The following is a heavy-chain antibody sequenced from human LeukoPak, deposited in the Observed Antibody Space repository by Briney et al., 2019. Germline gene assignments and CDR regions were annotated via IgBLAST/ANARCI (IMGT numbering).Heavy chain of an antibody. J-gene: IGHJ6*02. CDR2: INSDGSST. Sequence: GGSLRLSCAASEFTFSSYWMHWVRQAPGKGLVWVSRINSDGSSTSYADSVKGRFTISRDNSKNTLYLQMNTVRAEDTAVYYCAKGGAGNYYGMDVWGQGTTVTVSS. D-gene: IGHD2/OR15-2a*01. V-gene: IGHV3-74*01. CDR1: EFTFSSYW. CDR3: AKGGAGNYYGMDV.